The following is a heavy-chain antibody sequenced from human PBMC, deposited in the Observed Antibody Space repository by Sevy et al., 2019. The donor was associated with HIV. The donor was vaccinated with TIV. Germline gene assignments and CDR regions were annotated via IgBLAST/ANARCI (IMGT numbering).Heavy chain of an antibody. CDR2: VYYTGST. V-gene: IGHV4-59*01. D-gene: IGHD6-19*01. CDR3: VRQGGAVDYGMDV. Sequence: SETLSLTYTVSGGSIGHYYWSWIRQPPGKGLEWIAYVYYTGSTNYNPSLKGRVTIALDTSKNQFSLNLSSLTAADTAVYYCVRQGGAVDYGMDVWGQGTTVTVSS. CDR1: GGSIGHYY. J-gene: IGHJ6*02.